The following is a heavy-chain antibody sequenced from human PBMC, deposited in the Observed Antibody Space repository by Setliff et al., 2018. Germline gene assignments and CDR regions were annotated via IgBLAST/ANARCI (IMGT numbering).Heavy chain of an antibody. J-gene: IGHJ4*02. Sequence: GESLKISCAASGFTFSSYGMHWVRQAPGKGLEWVAFIRYDGNNKYYADSVKGRFTISRDNSKNTLYLQMNSLRAEDTAVYYCAKEYGSGMGALDYWGQGTLVTVSS. D-gene: IGHD3-10*01. V-gene: IGHV3-30*02. CDR1: GFTFSSYG. CDR3: AKEYGSGMGALDY. CDR2: IRYDGNNK.